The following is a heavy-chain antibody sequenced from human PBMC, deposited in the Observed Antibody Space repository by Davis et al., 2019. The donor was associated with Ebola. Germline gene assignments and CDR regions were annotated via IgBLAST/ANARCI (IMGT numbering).Heavy chain of an antibody. J-gene: IGHJ3*02. CDR3: AKDTSNIWFDI. Sequence: GESLKISCAASGFTFSSYGMHWVRQAPGKGLVWVSRINSDGSSTSYADSVKGRFTISRDNSKNTLYLQMNGLRVEDTAIYYCAKDTSNIWFDIWGQGTMVTVSS. D-gene: IGHD1-26*01. CDR2: INSDGSST. V-gene: IGHV3-74*01. CDR1: GFTFSSYG.